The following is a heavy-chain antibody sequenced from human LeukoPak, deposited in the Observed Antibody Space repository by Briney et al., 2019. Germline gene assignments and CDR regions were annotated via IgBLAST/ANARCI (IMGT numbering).Heavy chain of an antibody. D-gene: IGHD3-3*01. CDR3: ARWTGIYLANYFDF. V-gene: IGHV5-51*01. CDR1: GYSFSSYW. CDR2: VYPGDSET. J-gene: IGHJ4*02. Sequence: GESLRISCEGSGYSFSSYWIGWVRQMPGKGLEWMGIVYPGDSETRYSPSFQGQATMSADKSINTAYLQWTSLKASDTAIYYCARWTGIYLANYFDFRGPGTLVTVSS.